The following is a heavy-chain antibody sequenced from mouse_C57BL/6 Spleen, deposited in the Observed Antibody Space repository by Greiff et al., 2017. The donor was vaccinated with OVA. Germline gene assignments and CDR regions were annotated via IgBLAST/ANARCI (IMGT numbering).Heavy chain of an antibody. J-gene: IGHJ4*01. CDR2: INYDGSST. CDR3: ARATVDYAMDY. CDR1: GFTFSDYY. V-gene: IGHV5-16*01. Sequence: EVKLVESEGGLVQPGSSMKLSCTASGFTFSDYYMAWVRQVPEKGLEWVANINYDGSSTYYLDSLKSRFIISRDNAKNILYLQMSSLKSEDTATYYCARATVDYAMDYWGQGTSVTVSS. D-gene: IGHD1-1*01.